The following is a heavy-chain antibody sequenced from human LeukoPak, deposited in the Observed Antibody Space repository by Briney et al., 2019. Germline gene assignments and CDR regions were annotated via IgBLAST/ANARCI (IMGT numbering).Heavy chain of an antibody. CDR1: GGTFSSYA. J-gene: IGHJ1*01. D-gene: IGHD6-19*01. V-gene: IGHV1-69*05. CDR2: IIPIFGTA. CDR3: ARGKAVAGTSPFFDGFQH. Sequence: SVKVSCKASGGTFSSYAISWVRQAPGQGLEWMGGIIPIFGTANYAQKFQGRVTITTDESTSTAYMELSSLRSEDTAVYYCARGKAVAGTSPFFDGFQHWGQGTLVTVSS.